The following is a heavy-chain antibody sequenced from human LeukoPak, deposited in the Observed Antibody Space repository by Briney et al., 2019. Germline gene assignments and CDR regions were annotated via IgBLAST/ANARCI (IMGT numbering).Heavy chain of an antibody. D-gene: IGHD6-6*01. CDR2: ISSSSSNM. CDR3: AREYSSSSGRSLDY. Sequence: GGSLRLSCAASGFTFSTYSMNWVRQAPGKGLQWVSYISSSSSNMYYAASVKGRFTISRDNAKNSLFLQMNSLRAEDTAVYYCAREYSSSSGRSLDYWGQGALVAVSS. V-gene: IGHV3-48*01. J-gene: IGHJ4*02. CDR1: GFTFSTYS.